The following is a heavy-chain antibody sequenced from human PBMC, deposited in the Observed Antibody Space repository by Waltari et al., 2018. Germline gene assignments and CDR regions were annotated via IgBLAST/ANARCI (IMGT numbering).Heavy chain of an antibody. CDR1: GYTYTSYY. Sequence: QVQLVQYGAELTTPGASVKLSCKAPGYTYTSYYITWVRQAPGQGLEWMGVMNSGGDTTIYAQKFQGRVTMTRDTSTSTVYMELSSLRSEDTAVYYCARLGITMTPDYWGQGTLVTVSS. CDR3: ARLGITMTPDY. J-gene: IGHJ4*02. V-gene: IGHV1-46*01. CDR2: MNSGGDTT.